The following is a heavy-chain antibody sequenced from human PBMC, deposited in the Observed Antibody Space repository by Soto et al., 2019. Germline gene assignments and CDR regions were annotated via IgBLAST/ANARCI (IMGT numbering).Heavy chain of an antibody. D-gene: IGHD1-26*01. Sequence: QVQLVQSGAEVKKPGASVKVSCKASGYTFTSYAMHWVRQATGQRLEWMGWINAGNGNTKYSQKFQGRVTITRDTXXXXXXXXXXXXXXXXXXXYYCARDVGATGDWGQGTLVTVSS. J-gene: IGHJ4*02. CDR3: ARDVGATGD. CDR2: INAGNGNT. V-gene: IGHV1-3*01. CDR1: GYTFTSYA.